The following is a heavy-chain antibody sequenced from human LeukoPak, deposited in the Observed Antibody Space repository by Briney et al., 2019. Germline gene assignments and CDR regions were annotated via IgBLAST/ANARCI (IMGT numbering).Heavy chain of an antibody. CDR1: EFTVSSTY. Sequence: GSLRLSCAVSEFTVSSTYMSWVRQAPGKGLEWVSLMYSFGNTYYADSVKGRFTISRDNSKNTLYLQMNSLRAEDTALYYCARGKPVTGTPDYYSYGMDVWGRGTMVTVSS. CDR2: MYSFGNT. CDR3: ARGKPVTGTPDYYSYGMDV. D-gene: IGHD1-20*01. J-gene: IGHJ6*02. V-gene: IGHV3-53*01.